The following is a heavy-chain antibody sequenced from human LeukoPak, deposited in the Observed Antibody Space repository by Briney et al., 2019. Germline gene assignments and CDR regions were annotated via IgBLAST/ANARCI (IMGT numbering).Heavy chain of an antibody. CDR2: IHYSGRI. J-gene: IGHJ4*02. Sequence: SEILSLTCAVYGGSFSGYYWTWIRQPPGKGLEWIGEIHYSGRINYNPSLKSRVTISADTSNNHFSLKMNSVTAADTAVYYCSRGTDAYKCGNSWGQGTLVTVSS. CDR1: GGSFSGYY. D-gene: IGHD5-24*01. CDR3: SRGTDAYKCGNS. V-gene: IGHV4-34*01.